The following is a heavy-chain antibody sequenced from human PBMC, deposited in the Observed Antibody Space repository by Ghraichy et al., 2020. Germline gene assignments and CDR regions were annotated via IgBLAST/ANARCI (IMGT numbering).Heavy chain of an antibody. CDR2: IYSGGST. Sequence: GGSLRLSCVASGFTVSSNYMSWVRQAPGKGLEWVSVIYSGGSTYYADSVKGRFTISRDNSKNTLYLQMNSLRAEDTAVYYCARGGGSSWYQRYYYYYGMDVWGQGTTVTVSS. D-gene: IGHD6-13*01. V-gene: IGHV3-53*01. CDR1: GFTVSSNY. J-gene: IGHJ6*02. CDR3: ARGGGSSWYQRYYYYYGMDV.